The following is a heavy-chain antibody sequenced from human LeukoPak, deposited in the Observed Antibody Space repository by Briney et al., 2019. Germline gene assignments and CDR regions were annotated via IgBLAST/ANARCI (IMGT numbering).Heavy chain of an antibody. V-gene: IGHV4-28*05. Sequence: SETLSLTCAVSGYSISTSNYWVWIREPPGKGLEWIGHIYYSGGIYYNPSLKSRVTMSVDTSKNQFSLKLSSVTAVDTAVYYCARKTTTGPSKAAFDIWDQGTMVTVSS. CDR3: ARKTTTGPSKAAFDI. J-gene: IGHJ3*02. CDR2: IYYSGGI. D-gene: IGHD4-17*01. CDR1: GYSISTSNY.